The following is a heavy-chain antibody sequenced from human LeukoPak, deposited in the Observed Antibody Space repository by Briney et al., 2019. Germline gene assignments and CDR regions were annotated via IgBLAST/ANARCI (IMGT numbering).Heavy chain of an antibody. V-gene: IGHV3-43*01. Sequence: GGSLRLSCAATGFTFDDYTMHWVRQAPGKGLEWVSLISWDGGSTYYADSVKGRFTISRDNSKNSLYLQMNSLRTEDTALYYCAKDIKYSYGYGYFDYWGQGTLVTVSS. CDR1: GFTFDDYT. CDR2: ISWDGGST. J-gene: IGHJ4*02. CDR3: AKDIKYSYGYGYFDY. D-gene: IGHD5-18*01.